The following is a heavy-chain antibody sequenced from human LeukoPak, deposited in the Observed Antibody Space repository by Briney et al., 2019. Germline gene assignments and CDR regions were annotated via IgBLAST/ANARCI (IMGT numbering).Heavy chain of an antibody. CDR3: ARGRGITMVRGVISLIGINPGGYYMDV. CDR2: MNPNSGNT. Sequence: ASVKVSCKASGYTFTSYDINWVRQATGQGLGWMGWMNPNSGNTGYAQKFQGRVTITRNTSISTAYMELSSLRSEDTAVYYCARGRGITMVRGVISLIGINPGGYYMDVWGKGTTVTVSS. CDR1: GYTFTSYD. D-gene: IGHD3-10*01. J-gene: IGHJ6*03. V-gene: IGHV1-8*03.